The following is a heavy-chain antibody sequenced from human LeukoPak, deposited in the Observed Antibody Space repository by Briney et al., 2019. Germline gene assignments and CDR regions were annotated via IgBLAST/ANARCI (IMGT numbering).Heavy chain of an antibody. D-gene: IGHD5-24*01. CDR2: IHGSGST. CDR1: GGSISSSSYY. J-gene: IGHJ4*02. Sequence: SETLSLTCTVSGGSISSSSYYWGWIRQPPGKGLEWIGRIHGSGSTNYNPSLKSRVTMSVDTSKNQFSLKLSSVTAADTAVYYCARRDALGWYFDYWGQGTLVTVSS. CDR3: ARRDALGWYFDY. V-gene: IGHV4-39*07.